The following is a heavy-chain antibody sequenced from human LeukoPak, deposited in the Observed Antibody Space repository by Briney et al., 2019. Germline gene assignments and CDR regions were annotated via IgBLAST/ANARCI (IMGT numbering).Heavy chain of an antibody. J-gene: IGHJ4*02. CDR2: INWNGGST. CDR3: AREDIEYSSSSPSKTYDY. D-gene: IGHD6-6*01. CDR1: GFTFDDYG. Sequence: PGGSLRLSCAASGFTFDDYGMSWVRQAPGKGLEWVSGINWNGGSTGYADSVKGRFTISRDNAKNSLYLQMNSLRAEDTALYYCAREDIEYSSSSPSKTYDYWGQGTLVTVSS. V-gene: IGHV3-20*04.